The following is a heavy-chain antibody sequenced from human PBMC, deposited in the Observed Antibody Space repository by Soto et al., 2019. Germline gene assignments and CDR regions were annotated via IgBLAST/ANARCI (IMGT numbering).Heavy chain of an antibody. D-gene: IGHD6-19*01. CDR1: GGSFSGYP. CDR2: INHRGST. CDR3: ARGFYFGIAMAGYYFDY. V-gene: IGHV4-34*01. J-gene: IGHJ4*02. Sequence: SETLSLTCAVFGGSFSGYPWTWIRQPPEKGLEWLGEINHRGSTNYNPSLKSRVTISVDTSKNQFSLKLSSVTAADTAVYYCARGFYFGIAMAGYYFDYWGQGTPVTVSS.